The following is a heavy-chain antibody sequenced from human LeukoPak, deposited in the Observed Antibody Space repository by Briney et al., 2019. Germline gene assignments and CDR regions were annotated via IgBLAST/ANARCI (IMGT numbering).Heavy chain of an antibody. J-gene: IGHJ4*02. CDR2: IYHSGST. CDR3: ARGGHYFDY. Sequence: PSETLSLTCTVSGYSISSGYYWGWIGQPPGKGLEWIGSIYHSGSTYYNPSLKSRVTISVDTSKNQFSLKLSSVTAADTAVYYCARGGHYFDYWGQGTLVTVSS. CDR1: GYSISSGYY. V-gene: IGHV4-38-2*02. D-gene: IGHD3-10*01.